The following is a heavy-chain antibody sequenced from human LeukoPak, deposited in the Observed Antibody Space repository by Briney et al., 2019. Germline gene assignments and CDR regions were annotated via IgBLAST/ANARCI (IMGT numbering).Heavy chain of an antibody. D-gene: IGHD6-19*01. V-gene: IGHV3-48*01. CDR1: GFTFSSYS. Sequence: GGSLRLSCAASGFTFSSYSMNWVRQAPGKGLEWVSYISSSSSTIYYADSVKGRFTISRDNAKNSLYLQMNSLRAEDTAVYYCARIKSTQWLDYWGQGTLVTVSS. CDR2: ISSSSSTI. CDR3: ARIKSTQWLDY. J-gene: IGHJ4*02.